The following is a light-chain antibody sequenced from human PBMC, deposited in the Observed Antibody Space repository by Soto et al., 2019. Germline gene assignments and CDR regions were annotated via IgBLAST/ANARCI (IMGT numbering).Light chain of an antibody. J-gene: IGLJ2*01. CDR3: AAWDDSLNAVL. Sequence: QSVPTQPPSASGTPGQRVTISCSGSSSNIGTNTVNWYQHLPGTAPKRLIYNNNQRPSGVPDRFSGSKSGTSASLAISGLQSEDEADYYCAAWDDSLNAVLFGGGTKLTVL. CDR1: SSNIGTNT. CDR2: NNN. V-gene: IGLV1-44*01.